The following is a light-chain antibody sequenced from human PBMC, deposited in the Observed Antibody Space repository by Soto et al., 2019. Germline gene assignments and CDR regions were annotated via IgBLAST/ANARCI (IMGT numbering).Light chain of an antibody. CDR1: QSVSSY. CDR2: DAS. J-gene: IGKJ1*01. Sequence: EILLTQSPATLSLSPGDRATLSFRASQSVSSYLTWYQQKPGQAPRLLIYDASSRATGIPARFSGSGSGTDFTLTITSLEPEDFAVYYCQQRSNWPPTFGQGTKVDIK. CDR3: QQRSNWPPT. V-gene: IGKV3-11*01.